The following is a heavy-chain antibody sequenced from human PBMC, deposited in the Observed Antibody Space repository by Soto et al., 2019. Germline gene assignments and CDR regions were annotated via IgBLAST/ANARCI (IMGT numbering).Heavy chain of an antibody. J-gene: IGHJ1*01. CDR3: ARDLDGLHDDTSGPFPRPG. V-gene: IGHV4-30-4*01. Sequence: PSETLSLTCTVSGGSISSDDYYWSWIRQAPGRGLEWIGYIYSSGSIYYNPSLKSRATMSIDTAGNQFSLKVSSVTVADTAVYYCARDLDGLHDDTSGPFPRPGWGQGTLVTVSS. CDR2: IYSSGSI. CDR1: GGSISSDDYY. D-gene: IGHD3-22*01.